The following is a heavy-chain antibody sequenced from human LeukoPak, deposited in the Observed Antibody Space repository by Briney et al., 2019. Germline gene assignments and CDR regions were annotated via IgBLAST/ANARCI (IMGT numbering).Heavy chain of an antibody. CDR3: ARDYYGSGSPLGFDY. Sequence: SQTLSLTCTVSGGSISSGSYYWSWIRQPAGKGLEWIGRIYTSGSTNYTPSLKSRGTISVDTSKNQFSLKLSSVTAADTAVYYCARDYYGSGSPLGFDYWGQGTLVTVSS. V-gene: IGHV4-61*02. CDR2: IYTSGST. CDR1: GGSISSGSYY. D-gene: IGHD3-10*01. J-gene: IGHJ4*02.